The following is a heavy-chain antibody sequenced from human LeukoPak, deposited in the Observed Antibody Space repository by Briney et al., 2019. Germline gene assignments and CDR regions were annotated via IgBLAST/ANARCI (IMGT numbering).Heavy chain of an antibody. V-gene: IGHV5-51*01. J-gene: IGHJ3*02. CDR2: IYPGDSDT. CDR3: ARHTVVAATYDAFDI. D-gene: IGHD2-15*01. CDR1: GYSFTSYW. Sequence: GESLKISCKGSGYSFTSYWIGWVRQMPGKGLEWMGIIYPGDSDTRYSPSFQGQVTISADKSISTAYLQWSSLKASDTAMYYCARHTVVAATYDAFDIWGQGTMVTVSS.